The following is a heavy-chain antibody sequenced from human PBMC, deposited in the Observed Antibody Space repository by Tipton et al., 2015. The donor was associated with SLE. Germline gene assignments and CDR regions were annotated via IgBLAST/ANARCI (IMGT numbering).Heavy chain of an antibody. CDR1: GGSFSDYF. Sequence: TLSLTCAVYGGSFSDYFWTWIRQSPGKGLEWIGDVNHSGSTDYHPSLKSRVTMSVDTSKNQFSLKLTSVTAADTAYYYCARCKIFGVDRWSFDSWVQVTLVSVSS. V-gene: IGHV4-34*01. CDR2: VNHSGST. D-gene: IGHD3-3*01. CDR3: ARCKIFGVDRWSFDS. J-gene: IGHJ4*02.